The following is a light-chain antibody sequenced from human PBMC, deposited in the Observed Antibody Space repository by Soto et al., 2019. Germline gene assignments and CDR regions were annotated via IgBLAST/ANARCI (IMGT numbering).Light chain of an antibody. J-gene: IGKJ1*01. CDR2: KAA. V-gene: IGKV1-5*03. Sequence: DIPMTQFPSTLSASVGDTVTITCRASQNIGDWVAWFQQKPGKAPKELIYKAARLMRGVPSSFRSSGSGTDFALTISSLQPDDFATYYCLQYIPSTPVGTFGQGPEVDVK. CDR3: LQYIPSTPVGT. CDR1: QNIGDW.